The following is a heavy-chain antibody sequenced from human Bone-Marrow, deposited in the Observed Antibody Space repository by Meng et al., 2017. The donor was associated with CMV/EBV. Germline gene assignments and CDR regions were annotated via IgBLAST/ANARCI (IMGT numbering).Heavy chain of an antibody. D-gene: IGHD3-3*01. CDR3: ARSISRVFGVVRPLDY. CDR2: IISIFGTA. J-gene: IGHJ4*02. V-gene: IGHV1-69*05. Sequence: SVKVSCKASGGTFSSYAISWVRQAPGQGLEWMGGIISIFGTANYAQKFQGRVTITTDESTSTAYMELSSLRSEDTAVYYCARSISRVFGVVRPLDYWGQGTLVTVSS. CDR1: GGTFSSYA.